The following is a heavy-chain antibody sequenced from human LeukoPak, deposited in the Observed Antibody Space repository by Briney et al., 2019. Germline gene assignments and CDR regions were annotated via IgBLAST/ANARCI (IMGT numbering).Heavy chain of an antibody. J-gene: IGHJ5*02. V-gene: IGHV1-8*01. CDR1: GYTFTSYD. Sequence: ASVKVSCKASGYTFTSYDINWVRQATGQGLEWMGWMNPNSGNTGYAQKFQGRVTMTRNTSISTAYMELSSLRSEDTAVYYCAREGAVVVPAAIRAFNWFDPWGQGTLVTVSS. CDR3: AREGAVVVPAAIRAFNWFDP. D-gene: IGHD2-2*02. CDR2: MNPNSGNT.